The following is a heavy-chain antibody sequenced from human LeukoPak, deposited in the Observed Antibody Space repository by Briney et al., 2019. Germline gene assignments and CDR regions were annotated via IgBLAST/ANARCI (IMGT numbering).Heavy chain of an antibody. CDR1: GFTFSSYA. J-gene: IGHJ4*02. CDR3: AKRTTYYYESSGYFHFDY. Sequence: GGSLRLSCAASGFTFSSYAMAWVRQAPGMGLEWVSVISGGGVSTHYADSVKGRFTISRDNSKNTLYLQMNSLRAEDTAVYYRAKRTTYYYESSGYFHFDYWGQGTLVTVSS. V-gene: IGHV3-23*01. CDR2: ISGGGVST. D-gene: IGHD3-22*01.